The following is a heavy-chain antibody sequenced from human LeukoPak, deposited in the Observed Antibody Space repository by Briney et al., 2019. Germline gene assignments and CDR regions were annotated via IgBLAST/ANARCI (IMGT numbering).Heavy chain of an antibody. J-gene: IGHJ4*02. Sequence: ASVKVSCKVSGYTLTELSMHWVRQAPGKGLEWMGGFDPEDGETIYAQKFQGRVTMTEDTSTDTAYMELSSLRSEDTAVYYCTALTSGIAVIGTSDYWGQGTLVTVSS. CDR3: TALTSGIAVIGTSDY. D-gene: IGHD6-19*01. CDR1: GYTLTELS. V-gene: IGHV1-24*01. CDR2: FDPEDGET.